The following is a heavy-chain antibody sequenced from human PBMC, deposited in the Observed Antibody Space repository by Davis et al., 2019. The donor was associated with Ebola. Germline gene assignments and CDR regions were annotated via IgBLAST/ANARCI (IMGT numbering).Heavy chain of an antibody. CDR1: GFTFSRYT. CDR2: ISSSSSYI. V-gene: IGHV3-21*04. CDR3: APSSSSSYAFDI. J-gene: IGHJ3*02. D-gene: IGHD6-6*01. Sequence: GGSLRLSCAASGFTFSRYTMNWVRQAPGKGLEWVSSISSSSSYIYYADSVKGRFTISRDNAKNSLYLQMNSLRAEDTAVYYCAPSSSSSYAFDIWGQGTMVTVSS.